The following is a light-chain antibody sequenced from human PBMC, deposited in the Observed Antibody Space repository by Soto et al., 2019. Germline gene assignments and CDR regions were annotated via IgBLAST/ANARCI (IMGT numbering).Light chain of an antibody. V-gene: IGKV3-15*01. CDR1: QSVSSN. J-gene: IGKJ2*01. Sequence: EIAMTQCPATLSVSPGERGTLSCGASQSVSSNLAWYQQKPGQAPRLLIYAASARATGIPARFSGSGSGTDFTLTISSLQSEDFAVYYCQQYNNWPYTFGQGTKVDIK. CDR2: AAS. CDR3: QQYNNWPYT.